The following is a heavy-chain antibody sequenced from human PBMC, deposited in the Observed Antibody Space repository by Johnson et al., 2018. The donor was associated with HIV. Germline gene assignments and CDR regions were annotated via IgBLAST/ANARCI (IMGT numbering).Heavy chain of an antibody. J-gene: IGHJ3*02. CDR1: RFSFDDYA. D-gene: IGHD6-6*01. V-gene: IGHV3-9*01. CDR2: ISWNSGSI. Sequence: LLVESGGGLVQPGRSLRLSCIASRFSFDDYAMHWVRQAPGKGLEWVSGISWNSGSIGYVDSVKGRFTVSRDNAKNSLYLQMNSLRAEDTALYYCARDRPSSSSSGAFDIWGQGTMVTVSS. CDR3: ARDRPSSSSSGAFDI.